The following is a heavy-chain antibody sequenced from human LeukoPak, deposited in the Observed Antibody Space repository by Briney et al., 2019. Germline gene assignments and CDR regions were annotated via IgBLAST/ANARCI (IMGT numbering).Heavy chain of an antibody. J-gene: IGHJ4*02. D-gene: IGHD2-21*02. CDR2: TYYSGST. Sequence: SETLSLTCTVSGGSVSSGSYYWSWIRQPPGKGLEWIGYTYYSGSTNYNPSLKSRVTISVHTSKNQFSLKLSSVTAADTAVYYCARVGVTSGPQIDYWGQGTLVTVSS. CDR3: ARVGVTSGPQIDY. CDR1: GGSVSSGSYY. V-gene: IGHV4-61*01.